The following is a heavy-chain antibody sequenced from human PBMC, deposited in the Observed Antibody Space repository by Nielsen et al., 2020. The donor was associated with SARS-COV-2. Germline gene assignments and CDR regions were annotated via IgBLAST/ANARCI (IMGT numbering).Heavy chain of an antibody. V-gene: IGHV1-18*01. CDR2: ISAYNGNT. CDR3: ARDVISRYFDWLDAFDI. CDR1: GYTFTSYG. D-gene: IGHD3-9*01. J-gene: IGHJ3*02. Sequence: ASVKVSCKASGYTFTSYGISWVRQAPGQGLEWMGWISAYNGNTNYAQKLQGRVTITRDTSASTAYMELSSLRSEDTAVYYCARDVISRYFDWLDAFDIWGQGTMVTVSS.